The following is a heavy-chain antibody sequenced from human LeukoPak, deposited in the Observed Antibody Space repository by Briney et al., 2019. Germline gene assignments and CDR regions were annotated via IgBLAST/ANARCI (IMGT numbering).Heavy chain of an antibody. CDR2: GEGDGRSS. Sequence: GGSLRLSCAASGFTLGKYWMHWVRQAPGKGLVWVSRGEGDGRSSTYADSVKGRFTISRDNSKNTLYLQMNSLRAEDTAVYYCARDKGPYYFDQWGQGTLLTVSS. J-gene: IGHJ4*02. CDR1: GFTLGKYW. V-gene: IGHV3-74*03. CDR3: ARDKGPYYFDQ.